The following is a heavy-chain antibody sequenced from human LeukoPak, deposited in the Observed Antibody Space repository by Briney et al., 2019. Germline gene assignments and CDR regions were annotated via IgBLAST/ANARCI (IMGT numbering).Heavy chain of an antibody. J-gene: IGHJ4*02. Sequence: SETLSLTCTVSGGSISSYYWSWIRQPPGKGLEWIGYIYYSGSTNYNPSLKSRVTISVDTSKNQFSLKLSSVTAADTAVYYCARGGYSSSWYSKNFDYWGQGTLVTVSS. CDR3: ARGGYSSSWYSKNFDY. CDR2: IYYSGST. V-gene: IGHV4-59*12. CDR1: GGSISSYY. D-gene: IGHD6-13*01.